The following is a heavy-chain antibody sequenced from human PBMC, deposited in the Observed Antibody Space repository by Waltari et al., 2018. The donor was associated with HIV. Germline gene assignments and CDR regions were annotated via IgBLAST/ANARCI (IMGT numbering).Heavy chain of an antibody. CDR3: ARDSADYYDSSGYYPPDY. D-gene: IGHD3-22*01. V-gene: IGHV1-69*01. Sequence: QVQLVQSGAEVKKPGSSVKVSCKASGGTFSSYAISWVRQAPGQGLEWMGGIIPIFGTANYAQKFQGRVTITADESTSTAYMELSSLRSEDTAVYYCARDSADYYDSSGYYPPDYWGQGTLVTVSS. J-gene: IGHJ4*02. CDR1: GGTFSSYA. CDR2: IIPIFGTA.